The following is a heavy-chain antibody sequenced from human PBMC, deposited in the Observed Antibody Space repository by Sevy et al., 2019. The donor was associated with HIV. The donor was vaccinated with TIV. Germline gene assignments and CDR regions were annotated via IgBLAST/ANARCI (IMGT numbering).Heavy chain of an antibody. CDR1: GFTFCSYW. D-gene: IGHD2-15*01. CDR2: VNSDGSST. CDR3: VAANTWQDY. J-gene: IGHJ4*02. Sequence: GGSLRLSCAASGFTFCSYWMHWVRQAPGNGPVWVSGVNSDGSSTNYADSVKGRFTMSRDSAKNTLYLQMNSLRAEDTAVYFCVAANTWQDYWGQGTLVTVSS. V-gene: IGHV3-74*01.